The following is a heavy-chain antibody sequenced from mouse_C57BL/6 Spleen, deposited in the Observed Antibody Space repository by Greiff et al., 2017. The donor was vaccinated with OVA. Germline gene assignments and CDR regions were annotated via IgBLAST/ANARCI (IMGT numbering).Heavy chain of an antibody. CDR3: VYYGSFAY. CDR2: IRSKSNNYAT. V-gene: IGHV10-1*01. CDR1: GFSFNTYA. D-gene: IGHD1-1*01. Sequence: EVQRVESGGGLVLPKGSLKLSCAASGFSFNTYAMNWVRQAPGKGLEWVARIRSKSNNYATYYADSVKDRFTISRDDSESMLYLQMNNLKTEDTAMYYCVYYGSFAYWGQGTLVTVSA. J-gene: IGHJ3*01.